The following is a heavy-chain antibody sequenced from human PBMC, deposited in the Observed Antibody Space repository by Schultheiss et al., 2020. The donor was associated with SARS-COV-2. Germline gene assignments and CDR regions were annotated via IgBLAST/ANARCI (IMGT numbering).Heavy chain of an antibody. D-gene: IGHD3-22*01. Sequence: SGPTLVKPTQTLTLTCTFSGFSLSTSGVGVGWIRQPPGKALEWLARIDWDDDKYYSTSLKTRLTITKDTSKNQVVLTMTNMDPVDTATYYCAHRSYDSSGYLVDYWGQGTLVTVSS. CDR1: GFSLSTSGVG. CDR3: AHRSYDSSGYLVDY. J-gene: IGHJ4*02. V-gene: IGHV2-70*12. CDR2: IDWDDDK.